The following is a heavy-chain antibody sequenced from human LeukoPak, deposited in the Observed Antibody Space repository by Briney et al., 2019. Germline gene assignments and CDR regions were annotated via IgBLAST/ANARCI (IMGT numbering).Heavy chain of an antibody. V-gene: IGHV3-23*01. CDR2: ISGGGDGA. D-gene: IGHD2-2*01. Sequence: GGSLRLSCAASGFSFSTCAMNWVRQAPGKGLEWFSTISGGGDGALYADSVKGRFTISRDNSKNTLFLQMNSLRAEDTAVYYCAKLPTSTTSGQFDYWGQGTLVTVSS. CDR1: GFSFSTCA. J-gene: IGHJ4*02. CDR3: AKLPTSTTSGQFDY.